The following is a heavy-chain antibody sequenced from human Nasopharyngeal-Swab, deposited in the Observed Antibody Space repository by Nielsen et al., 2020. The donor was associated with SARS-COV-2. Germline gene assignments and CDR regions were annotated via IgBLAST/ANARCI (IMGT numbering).Heavy chain of an antibody. CDR2: ITAGGSAT. CDR3: TKDWEGANYYYYGMDV. V-gene: IGHV3-23*01. Sequence: VRQAPGKGLEWVSSITAGGSATYYADSVKGRFTISRDNSKSTLNLQMSRLRAEDTALYYCTKDWEGANYYYYGMDVWGQGTTVTVSS. J-gene: IGHJ6*02. D-gene: IGHD1-26*01.